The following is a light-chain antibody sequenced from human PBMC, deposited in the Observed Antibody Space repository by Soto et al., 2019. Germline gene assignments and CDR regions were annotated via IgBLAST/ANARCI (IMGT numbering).Light chain of an antibody. CDR2: GAS. CDR1: QSVSG. J-gene: IGKJ1*01. V-gene: IGKV3-20*01. Sequence: EIVLTQSPGTLSLSPGERATLSCRASQSVSGMAWYQHIRGQAPRLLIYGASTRASGIPDRFSGSGSGTDFTLTINRLEPEDFALYYCQQYNDWPLTFGQGTKVDIK. CDR3: QQYNDWPLT.